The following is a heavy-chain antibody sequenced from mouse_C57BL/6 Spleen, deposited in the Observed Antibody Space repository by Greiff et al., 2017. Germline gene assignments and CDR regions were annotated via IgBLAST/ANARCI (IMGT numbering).Heavy chain of an antibody. CDR1: GFTFSSYA. CDR3: TRDRGYYYGSSDAMDY. CDR2: LSSGGDYI. Sequence: EVKLVESGEGLVKPGGSLKLSCAASGFTFSSYAMSWVRQTPEKRLEWVAYLSSGGDYIYYADTVKGRFTISRDNARNTLYLQMSSRKSEYTAMYYCTRDRGYYYGSSDAMDYWGQGTSVTVSS. V-gene: IGHV5-9-1*02. J-gene: IGHJ4*01. D-gene: IGHD1-1*01.